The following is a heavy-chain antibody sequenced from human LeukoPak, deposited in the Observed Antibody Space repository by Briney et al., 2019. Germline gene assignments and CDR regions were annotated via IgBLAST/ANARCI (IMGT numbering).Heavy chain of an antibody. CDR1: GFTFSRYA. CDR2: ISYDGSNK. Sequence: GGSLRLSCAASGFTFSRYAMHWVRQAPGKGLEWVAFISYDGSNKHYADSVKGRFTISRDNSKNTLYLQMNSLRPEDTAVYYCARARFGYNRGPFDYWGQGILVTVSS. J-gene: IGHJ4*02. V-gene: IGHV3-30-3*01. CDR3: ARARFGYNRGPFDY. D-gene: IGHD5-24*01.